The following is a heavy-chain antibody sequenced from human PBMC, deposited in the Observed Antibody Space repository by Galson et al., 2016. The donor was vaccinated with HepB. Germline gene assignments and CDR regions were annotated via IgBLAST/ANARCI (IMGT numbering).Heavy chain of an antibody. D-gene: IGHD3-10*01. J-gene: IGHJ6*02. CDR2: ISSSGSTI. CDR1: GFIFTNAW. V-gene: IGHV3-11*04. CDR3: ARETLGLWFGEQRSYGMDV. Sequence: SLRLSCAASGFIFTNAWMNWVRQAPGKGLEWVSYISSSGSTIYYADSVKGRFTISRDNAKNSLYLQMSSLRAEDTAVYYCARETLGLWFGEQRSYGMDVWGQGTTVTVSS.